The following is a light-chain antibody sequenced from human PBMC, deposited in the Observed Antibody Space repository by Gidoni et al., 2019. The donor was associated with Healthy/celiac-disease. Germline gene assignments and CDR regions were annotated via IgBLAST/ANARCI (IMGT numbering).Light chain of an antibody. J-gene: IGKJ2*01. CDR1: QSLSSD. V-gene: IGKV1-39*01. CDR2: AAS. Sequence: DFQLTQSPSSLSASVGDRVTITCRASQSLSSDLNWYQQKPGKAPKLLIYAASSLQSGVPSRFSGSGSGTDFTLTISSLKPEDFATYYCQQSYSTLYTFGQGTKLEIK. CDR3: QQSYSTLYT.